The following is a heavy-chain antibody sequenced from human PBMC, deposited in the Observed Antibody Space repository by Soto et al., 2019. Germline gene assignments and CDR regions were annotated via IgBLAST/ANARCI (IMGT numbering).Heavy chain of an antibody. V-gene: IGHV4-4*07. Sequence: PSETLSLTCTVSRASIYTYSWTWIRQPAGKGLQWIGHIYSSGSANYSPSLKGRVSMSVDSSKNQISLKLSSVTAADTAVYYCATIVGANDYWGQGTLVTVSS. CDR2: IYSSGSA. CDR3: ATIVGANDY. D-gene: IGHD1-26*01. J-gene: IGHJ4*02. CDR1: RASIYTYS.